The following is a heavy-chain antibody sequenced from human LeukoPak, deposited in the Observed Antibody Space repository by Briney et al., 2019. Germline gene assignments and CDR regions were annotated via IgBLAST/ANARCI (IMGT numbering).Heavy chain of an antibody. V-gene: IGHV3-23*01. J-gene: IGHJ4*02. CDR3: AKVLLWFGELPGADY. D-gene: IGHD3-10*01. CDR2: ISGSGGST. Sequence: GGSLRLSXAASGFTFSSYAMSWVRQAPGKGLEWVSAISGSGGSTYYADSVKGRFTISRGNSKNTLYLQMNSLRAGDTAVYYCAKVLLWFGELPGADYWGQGTLVTVSS. CDR1: GFTFSSYA.